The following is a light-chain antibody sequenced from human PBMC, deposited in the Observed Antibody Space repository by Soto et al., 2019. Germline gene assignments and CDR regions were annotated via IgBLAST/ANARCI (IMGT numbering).Light chain of an antibody. V-gene: IGKV1-13*02. CDR3: QQFNSFSIS. CDR1: QGINSA. Sequence: AIQLTQSPSSLSASVGDRVTITCRASQGINSALAWYQQKPGKTPKLLIYGASSLESGVPSRFSGSRSGTDFTLTISSLQPEDFATYYFQQFNSFSISFGQGTRLEIK. J-gene: IGKJ5*01. CDR2: GAS.